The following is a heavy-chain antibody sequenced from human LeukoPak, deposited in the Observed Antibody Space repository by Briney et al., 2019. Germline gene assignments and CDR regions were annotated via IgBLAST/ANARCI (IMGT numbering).Heavy chain of an antibody. Sequence: GGSLRLSCAASGFTFSSYSMNWVRQAPGKGLEWVSSISSSSSYIYYADSVKGRFTISRDNAKNSLYLQMNSLRAEDTAVYYCARVGIGSSPTLGGYYMDVWGKGTTVTVSS. D-gene: IGHD3-16*01. V-gene: IGHV3-21*01. CDR1: GFTFSSYS. CDR3: ARVGIGSSPTLGGYYMDV. J-gene: IGHJ6*03. CDR2: ISSSSSYI.